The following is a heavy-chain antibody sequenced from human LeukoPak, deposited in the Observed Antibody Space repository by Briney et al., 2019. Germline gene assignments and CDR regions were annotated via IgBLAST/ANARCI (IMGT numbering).Heavy chain of an antibody. D-gene: IGHD1-14*01. Sequence: PSETLSLTCAVSGGSISSNSYYWGWIRQPPGKGLEWIGSIYYSGSTYYNPSLKSRVTISVDTSKNQFSLKLSSVTAADTAVYYCARVPNRWYNWFDPWGQGTLVTVSS. CDR3: ARVPNRWYNWFDP. J-gene: IGHJ5*02. CDR2: IYYSGST. V-gene: IGHV4-39*07. CDR1: GGSISSNSYY.